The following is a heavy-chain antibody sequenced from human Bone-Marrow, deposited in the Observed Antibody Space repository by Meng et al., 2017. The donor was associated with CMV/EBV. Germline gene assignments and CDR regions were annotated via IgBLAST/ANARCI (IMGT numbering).Heavy chain of an antibody. CDR1: GGTFSSYA. CDR2: IIPILGIA. Sequence: SVKVSCKASGGTFSSYAISWVRQAPGQGLEWMGGIIPILGIANYAQKFQGRVTITADKSTSTAYMELSSLRSEDTDVYYCARRIVVVPAAILRLHYYGMDVWGQGTTVTVSS. D-gene: IGHD2-2*01. CDR3: ARRIVVVPAAILRLHYYGMDV. V-gene: IGHV1-69*10. J-gene: IGHJ6*02.